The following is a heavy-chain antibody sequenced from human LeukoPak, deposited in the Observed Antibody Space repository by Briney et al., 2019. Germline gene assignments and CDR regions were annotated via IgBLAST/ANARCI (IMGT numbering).Heavy chain of an antibody. CDR1: GFTFDDYA. D-gene: IGHD6-19*01. J-gene: IGHJ4*02. V-gene: IGHV3-43*02. CDR3: ARGADPLTWRMMTVAGTRFDY. Sequence: GGSLRLSCVASGFTFDDYAMHWVRQAPGKGLEWVSLISGDDGSTYYAGSVKGRFTISRDNSKNSLYLQMNSLRTEDTALYYCARGADPLTWRMMTVAGTRFDYWGQGTLVTVSS. CDR2: ISGDDGST.